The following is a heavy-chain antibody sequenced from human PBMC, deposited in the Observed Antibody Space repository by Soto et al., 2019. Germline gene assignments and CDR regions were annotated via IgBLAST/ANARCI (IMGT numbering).Heavy chain of an antibody. CDR1: GYTFTGYY. CDR2: INPNSGGT. V-gene: IGHV1-2*02. D-gene: IGHD3-3*01. CDR3: ARGNNFWSGYWSPYYYGMDV. J-gene: IGHJ6*02. Sequence: ASVKVSCKASGYTFTGYYMHWVRQAPGQGLEWMGWINPNSGGTNYAQKFQGRVTMTRDTSISTAYMELSRLRPDDTAVYYCARGNNFWSGYWSPYYYGMDVWGQGTTVTVSS.